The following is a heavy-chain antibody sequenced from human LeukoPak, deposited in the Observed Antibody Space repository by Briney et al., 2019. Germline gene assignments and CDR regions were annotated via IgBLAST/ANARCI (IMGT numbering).Heavy chain of an antibody. CDR2: LSGSGDNT. CDR1: GFTFSRHA. J-gene: IGHJ4*02. Sequence: GGSLRPSCAASGFTFSRHAMSWVRKAPGKGLEWVSGLSGSGDNTYYADSVKGRFTISRDNSKNTLYLEMNSLRAEDTAVYYCAKGDIAVAGIDSFDYWGQGTLVTVSS. V-gene: IGHV3-23*01. CDR3: AKGDIAVAGIDSFDY. D-gene: IGHD6-19*01.